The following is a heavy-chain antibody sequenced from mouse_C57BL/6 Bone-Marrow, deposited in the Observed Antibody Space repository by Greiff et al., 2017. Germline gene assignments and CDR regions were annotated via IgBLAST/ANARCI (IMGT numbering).Heavy chain of an antibody. CDR2: IWWDDDK. CDR3: ARIGRQLRPRRGPMDY. CDR1: GFSLSTFGMG. J-gene: IGHJ4*01. D-gene: IGHD3-2*02. Sequence: QVTLKESGPGILQPSQTLSLTCSFSGFSLSTFGMGVGWIRQPSGKGLEWLAHIWWDDDKYYNPALKSRLTISKDTSKNQVFLTLANVDTADTATYYCARIGRQLRPRRGPMDYWGQGTSVTVSS. V-gene: IGHV8-8*01.